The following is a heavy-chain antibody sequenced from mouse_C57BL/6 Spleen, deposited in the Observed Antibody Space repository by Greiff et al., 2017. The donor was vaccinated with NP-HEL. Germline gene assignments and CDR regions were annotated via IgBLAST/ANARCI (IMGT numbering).Heavy chain of an antibody. CDR1: GFNIKDDY. Sequence: VQLKQSGAELVRPGASVKLSCTASGFNIKDDYMHWVKQRPEQGLEWIGWIYPENGDTEYASKFQGKATITADTSSNTAYLQRSSLTSEDTAVYYCTNRGYSYAMDYWGQGTSVTVSS. V-gene: IGHV14-4*01. J-gene: IGHJ4*01. D-gene: IGHD2-3*01. CDR2: IYPENGDT. CDR3: TNRGYSYAMDY.